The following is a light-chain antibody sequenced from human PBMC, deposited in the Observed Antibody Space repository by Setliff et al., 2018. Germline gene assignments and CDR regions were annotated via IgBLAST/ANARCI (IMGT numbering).Light chain of an antibody. CDR1: SGDIGSFNH. CDR2: EVS. J-gene: IGLJ1*01. Sequence: QSALAQPASVSGSPGQSITISCTGTSGDIGSFNHVSWYQQHPGKAPKFMIYEVSNRPSGVSNRFSGSKSGNTASLTISGLQAEDEADYYCSSYTSSGTDVFGSGTKGTVL. CDR3: SSYTSSGTDV. V-gene: IGLV2-14*01.